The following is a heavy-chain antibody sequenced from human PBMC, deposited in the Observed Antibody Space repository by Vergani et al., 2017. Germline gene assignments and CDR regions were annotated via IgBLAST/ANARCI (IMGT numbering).Heavy chain of an antibody. CDR2: IIPILGIA. V-gene: IGHV1-69*04. CDR3: ARSSGEQQLVLGYYYGMDV. J-gene: IGHJ6*02. D-gene: IGHD6-13*01. CDR1: GYTFTSYA. Sequence: QVQLVQSGAEVKKPGASVKVSCKASGYTFTSYAISWVRQAPGQGLEWMGRIIPILGIANYAQKFQGRVTITADKSTSTAYMELSSLRSEDTAVYYCARSSGEQQLVLGYYYGMDVWGQGTTVTVSS.